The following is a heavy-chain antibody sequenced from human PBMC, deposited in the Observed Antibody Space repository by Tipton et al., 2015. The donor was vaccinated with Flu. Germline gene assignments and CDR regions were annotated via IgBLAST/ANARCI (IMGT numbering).Heavy chain of an antibody. V-gene: IGHV3-23*01. CDR1: GFTFSIYS. CDR3: ARKVGDV. Sequence: SLRLSCAASGFTFSIYSMSWVRQAPGRGLEWVSSIRSRGNNMFYVDSVKGRFSISRDNSKNTVSLQMNSLRAEDTAVYYCARKVGDVWGKGTTVTVSS. CDR2: IRSRGNNM. J-gene: IGHJ6*04.